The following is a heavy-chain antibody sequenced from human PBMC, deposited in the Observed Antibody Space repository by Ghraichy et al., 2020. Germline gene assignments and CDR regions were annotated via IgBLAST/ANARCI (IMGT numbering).Heavy chain of an antibody. J-gene: IGHJ4*02. Sequence: LSLTCAASGVTFSSYAMSWVRQAPGKGLEWVSAISGSGDKEYYADSVKGRFTISRDNFKKTLYLEMNSLRAEDTALYYCAKDPSPYSSSWYYFDYWGQGTLVTVSS. CDR1: GVTFSSYA. D-gene: IGHD2-2*01. CDR3: AKDPSPYSSSWYYFDY. V-gene: IGHV3-23*01. CDR2: ISGSGDKE.